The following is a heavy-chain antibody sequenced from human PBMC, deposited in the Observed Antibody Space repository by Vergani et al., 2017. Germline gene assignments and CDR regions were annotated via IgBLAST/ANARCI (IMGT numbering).Heavy chain of an antibody. V-gene: IGHV4-59*01. CDR1: GGSISSYY. CDR3: ARGGQWLSKEYFDL. J-gene: IGHJ2*01. D-gene: IGHD6-19*01. CDR2: IYYSGST. Sequence: QVQLQESGPGLVKPSETLSLTCTVSGGSISSYYWCWIRQPPGKGLEWIGYIYYSGSTNYNPSLKSRVTISVDTSKNQFSLKLNSVTAADTAVYYCARGGQWLSKEYFDLWGRGTLVTVSS.